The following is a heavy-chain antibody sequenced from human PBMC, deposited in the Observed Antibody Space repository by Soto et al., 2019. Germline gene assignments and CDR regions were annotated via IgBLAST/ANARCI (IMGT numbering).Heavy chain of an antibody. CDR3: EREHCSSTSCYVGRAFDI. CDR2: INSDGSST. D-gene: IGHD2-2*01. Sequence: EVQLVESGGGLVQPGGSLRLSCAASGFTFSSYWMHWVRQAPGKGLVWVSRINSDGSSTSYADSVKGRFTISRDNAKNTRYLQMNSRRAEDTAVYYCEREHCSSTSCYVGRAFDIWGQGTMVTVSS. CDR1: GFTFSSYW. J-gene: IGHJ3*02. V-gene: IGHV3-74*01.